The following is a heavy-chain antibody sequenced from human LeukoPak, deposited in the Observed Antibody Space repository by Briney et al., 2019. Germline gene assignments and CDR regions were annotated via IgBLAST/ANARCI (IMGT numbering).Heavy chain of an antibody. D-gene: IGHD1-26*01. CDR2: ISSSRNDI. CDR1: GFTFSSYS. CDR3: ASGYSRPSNDY. Sequence: GGSLRLSCAASGFTFSSYSFNWVRQAPGQGLEWVSSISSSRNDIYYADSVKGRFTISRDNAKSSLYLQMNSLRAEDTALYYCASGYSRPSNDYWGHRTLVTVS. V-gene: IGHV3-21*01. J-gene: IGHJ4*01.